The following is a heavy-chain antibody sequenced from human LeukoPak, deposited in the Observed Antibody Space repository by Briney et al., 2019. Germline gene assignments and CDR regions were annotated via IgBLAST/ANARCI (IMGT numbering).Heavy chain of an antibody. CDR3: AKLESGDFWSGYF. CDR1: GFTFSNYA. D-gene: IGHD3-3*01. V-gene: IGHV3-23*01. Sequence: GGSLRLSCAASGFTFSNYAMSWVRQAPGKGLEWVSAISGSGGSTYYADSVKGRFTISRDNSKNTLYLQMNSLRAEDTAVYYCAKLESGDFWSGYFWGQGTLVTVSS. CDR2: ISGSGGST. J-gene: IGHJ4*02.